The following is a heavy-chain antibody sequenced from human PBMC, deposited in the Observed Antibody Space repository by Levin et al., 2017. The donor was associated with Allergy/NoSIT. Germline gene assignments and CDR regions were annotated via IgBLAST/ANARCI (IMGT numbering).Heavy chain of an antibody. Sequence: KASETLSLNCTVSGGSIKSHYWSWIRQPPGKALESLGYIYYSGITNYNPSLQSRVTISIDTSQNQFSLKLTSVTAADTAVYYCARSGYISSSHSFRWYFALWGRGTLVTVSS. CDR3: ARSGYISSSHSFRWYFAL. D-gene: IGHD6-6*01. V-gene: IGHV4-59*11. CDR1: GGSIKSHY. CDR2: IYYSGIT. J-gene: IGHJ2*01.